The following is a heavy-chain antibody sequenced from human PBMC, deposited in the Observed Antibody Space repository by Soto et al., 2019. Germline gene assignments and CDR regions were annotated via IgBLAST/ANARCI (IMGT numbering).Heavy chain of an antibody. Sequence: GGSLRLSCASCGFTFSIDEMNWVRQAPGKGLDWISYISGSGVTTYYADSVRGRFIVSRENAQESLSLQMNSLRVEDTAIYSCPRGGVYWGQGTLVTVSS. CDR2: ISGSGVTT. D-gene: IGHD2-8*01. CDR1: GFTFSIDE. J-gene: IGHJ4*02. V-gene: IGHV3-48*03. CDR3: PRGGVY.